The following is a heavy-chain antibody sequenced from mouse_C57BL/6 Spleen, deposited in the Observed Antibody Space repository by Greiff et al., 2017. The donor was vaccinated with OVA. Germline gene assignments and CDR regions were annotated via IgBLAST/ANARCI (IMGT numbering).Heavy chain of an antibody. J-gene: IGHJ1*03. V-gene: IGHV3-1*01. CDR1: GYSITSGYD. Sequence: DVHLVESGPGMVKPSQSLSLTCTVTGYSITSGYDWHWIRHFPGNKLEWMGYISYSGSTNYNPSLKSRISITHDTSKNHFFLKLNSVTTEDTATYYCARAVYYGSSSRYFDVWGTGTTVTVSS. CDR2: ISYSGST. D-gene: IGHD1-1*01. CDR3: ARAVYYGSSSRYFDV.